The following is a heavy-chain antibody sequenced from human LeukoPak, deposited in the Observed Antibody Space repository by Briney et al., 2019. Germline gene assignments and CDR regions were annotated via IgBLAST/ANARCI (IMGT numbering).Heavy chain of an antibody. CDR3: ARAHEGEDY. J-gene: IGHJ4*02. Sequence: ASVKVSCKASGYTFTSYYMHWVRQAPGQGLEWMGIINPGGGSTSYAQKFQGRVTMTRDTSTSTVYMELRSLRSDDTAVYYCARAHEGEDYWGQGTLVTVSS. CDR1: GYTFTSYY. V-gene: IGHV1-46*01. CDR2: INPGGGST.